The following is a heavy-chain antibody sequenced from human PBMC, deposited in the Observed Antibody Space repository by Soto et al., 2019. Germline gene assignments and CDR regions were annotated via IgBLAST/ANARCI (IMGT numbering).Heavy chain of an antibody. D-gene: IGHD3-3*01. CDR2: ISVSGGST. J-gene: IGHJ6*02. CDR1: GFTFSSYA. CDR3: AKRIFGVVIIRDYGMDV. V-gene: IGHV3-23*01. Sequence: GGSLRRSCAASGFTFSSYAMSWVRQAPGKGLEWVSAISVSGGSTYYADSVKGRFTISRDNSKNTLYLQMNSLRAEDTAVYYCAKRIFGVVIIRDYGMDVWGQGTTVTVSS.